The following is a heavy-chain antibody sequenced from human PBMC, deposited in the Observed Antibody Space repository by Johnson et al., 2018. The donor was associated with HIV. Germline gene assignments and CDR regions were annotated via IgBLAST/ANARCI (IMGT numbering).Heavy chain of an antibody. J-gene: IGHJ3*02. D-gene: IGHD4-23*01. V-gene: IGHV3-33*06. CDR2: IWYDGSNE. CDR1: GFTFNKYG. CDR3: AKSPGKDHGGKSGAFDM. Sequence: QVQLVEPGGGVVQPGRSLRLSCAASGFTFNKYGMHWVRQAPGKGLEWVAVIWYDGSNEYYGDSVKGRFTISRDNSKNMLYLQMNSLTVEDTAVYYCAKSPGKDHGGKSGAFDMWGQGTMVTVSS.